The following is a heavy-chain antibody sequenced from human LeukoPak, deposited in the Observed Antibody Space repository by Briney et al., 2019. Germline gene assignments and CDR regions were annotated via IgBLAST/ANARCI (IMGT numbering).Heavy chain of an antibody. J-gene: IGHJ5*02. D-gene: IGHD3-10*01. Sequence: ASVKVSCKASGYTFTSYDINWVRQATGQGLEWMGWMNPNSGNTGYAQKFQGRVTMTRNTSISTAYMELSSLRSEDTAVYYCARNLLLWFGESSSDCFDPWGQGTLVTVSS. CDR2: MNPNSGNT. CDR3: ARNLLLWFGESSSDCFDP. CDR1: GYTFTSYD. V-gene: IGHV1-8*01.